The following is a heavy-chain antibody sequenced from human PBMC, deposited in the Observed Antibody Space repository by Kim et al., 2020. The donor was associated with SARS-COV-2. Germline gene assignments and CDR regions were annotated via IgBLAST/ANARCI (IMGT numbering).Heavy chain of an antibody. CDR3: ARDTPGKNYYYYGMDV. CDR1: GFTFSSYE. V-gene: IGHV3-48*03. CDR2: ISSSGSTI. J-gene: IGHJ6*02. Sequence: GGSLRLSFAASGFTFSSYEMNWVRQAPGKGLEWVSYISSSGSTIYYADSVKGRFTISRDNAKNSLYLQMNSLRAEDTAVYYCARDTPGKNYYYYGMDVWGQGTTVTVSS.